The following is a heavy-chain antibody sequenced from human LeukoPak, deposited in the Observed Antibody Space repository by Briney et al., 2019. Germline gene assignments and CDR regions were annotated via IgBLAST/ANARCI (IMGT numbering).Heavy chain of an antibody. CDR1: GGSISSYY. Sequence: PSGTLSLTCTVSGGSISSYYWSWIRQPPGKGLELIGYIYYSGSTNYNPSPKSRVTISVDTSKNQFSLKLSSVTAADAAVYYCARASGSSWPEYFQHWGQGTLVTVSS. CDR3: ARASGSSWPEYFQH. CDR2: IYYSGST. J-gene: IGHJ1*01. V-gene: IGHV4-59*01. D-gene: IGHD6-13*01.